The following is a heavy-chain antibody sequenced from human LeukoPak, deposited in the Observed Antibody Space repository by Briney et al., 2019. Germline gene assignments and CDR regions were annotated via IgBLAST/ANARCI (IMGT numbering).Heavy chain of an antibody. Sequence: GGSLRLSCTASGFTLGSHDMHWVRQIPGQGLEWVAAVSSGFHAFFADSVQGRFTVSREDARNSLYLQMNSLRAGDTAVYYCVREARGYHYTYFDYWGKGTLVTVSS. D-gene: IGHD5-18*01. J-gene: IGHJ4*02. CDR1: GFTLGSHD. V-gene: IGHV3-13*01. CDR3: VREARGYHYTYFDY. CDR2: VSSGFHA.